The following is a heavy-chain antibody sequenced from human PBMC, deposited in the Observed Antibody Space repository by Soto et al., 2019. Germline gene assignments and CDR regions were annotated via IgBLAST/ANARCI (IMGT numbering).Heavy chain of an antibody. V-gene: IGHV4-34*01. CDR3: VRIRYQLPSSVLWLDP. D-gene: IGHD3-16*01. CDR1: GGFLSESY. CDR2: INHVGGT. J-gene: IGHJ5*02. Sequence: SETLSLTCAVYGGFLSESYWTWIRQPPGKGLEWIGEINHVGGTNYNPSLKSRVTMSVDTSQNQFSLRLISVTAADTAMYFCVRIRYQLPSSVLWLDPWGQGTQVTVSS.